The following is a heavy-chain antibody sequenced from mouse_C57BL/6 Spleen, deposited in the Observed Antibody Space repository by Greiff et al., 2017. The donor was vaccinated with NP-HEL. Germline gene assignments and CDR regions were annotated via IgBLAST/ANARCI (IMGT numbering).Heavy chain of an antibody. D-gene: IGHD2-5*01. V-gene: IGHV1-42*01. Sequence: VQLQQSGPELVKPGASVKISCKASGYSFTGYYMNWVKQSPEKSLEWIGEINPSTGDTTYNQKFKAKATLTVDKSSSTAYMQLKSLTSEDSAVYYCARESNYGYFDVWGTGTTVTVSS. CDR2: INPSTGDT. CDR3: ARESNYGYFDV. J-gene: IGHJ1*03. CDR1: GYSFTGYY.